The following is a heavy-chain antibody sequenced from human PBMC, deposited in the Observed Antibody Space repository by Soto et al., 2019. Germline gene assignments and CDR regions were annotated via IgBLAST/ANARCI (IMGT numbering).Heavy chain of an antibody. CDR3: ARGEDYGSERGVFDL. J-gene: IGHJ4*02. V-gene: IGHV1-18*04. CDR1: GYSFSTYG. D-gene: IGHD3-10*01. Sequence: QVLLVQSGAEVKKPGASVKVSCKASGYSFSTYGVSWVRQAPGQGLERMGWLNTGDGNSAYAQKLQGRITLTTDTSTTHAYMELRSLRSDDTAIYYVARGEDYGSERGVFDLWGQGAVVTVSS. CDR2: LNTGDGNS.